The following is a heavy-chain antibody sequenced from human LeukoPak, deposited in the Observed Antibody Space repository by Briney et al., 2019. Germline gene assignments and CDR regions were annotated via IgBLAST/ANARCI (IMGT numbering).Heavy chain of an antibody. D-gene: IGHD4-11*01. CDR1: GFTVSVYG. CDR2: IRFDGGEK. J-gene: IGHJ3*02. Sequence: PGGSLRLSCAAPGFTVSVYGMHWVRQAPGKGLEWVAFIRFDGGEKYYADSVEGRFTISRDSSKDTLYLQMNSLRVEDTAMYYCAKDPKPDYTDIWGQGTMVTVSS. CDR3: AKDPKPDYTDI. V-gene: IGHV3-30*02.